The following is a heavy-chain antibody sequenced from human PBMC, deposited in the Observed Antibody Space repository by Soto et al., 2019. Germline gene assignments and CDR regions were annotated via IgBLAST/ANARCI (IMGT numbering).Heavy chain of an antibody. CDR3: ARDRYSSSSNNWFDP. J-gene: IGHJ5*02. V-gene: IGHV6-1*01. CDR2: TYYRSKWYN. CDR1: GDSVSSNIAA. D-gene: IGHD6-6*01. Sequence: SQTLSLTRAISGDSVSSNIAAWNWIRQSQSRGLEWLGRTYYRSKWYNDYAVSVKSRITINPDTSKNQFSLQLNSLTPEDTAVYYCARDRYSSSSNNWFDPWGQGTLVTVSS.